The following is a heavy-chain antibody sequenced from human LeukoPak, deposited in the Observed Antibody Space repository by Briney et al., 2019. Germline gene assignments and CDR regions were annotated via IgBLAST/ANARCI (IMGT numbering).Heavy chain of an antibody. V-gene: IGHV3-74*01. CDR3: AKDGAYYYDSSGYYYDY. CDR2: INSDGSST. Sequence: GGSLRLSCAASGFTFSSHAMSWVRQAPGQGLEWVSRINSDGSSTSYADSVKGRFTISRDNAKNTLYLQMNSLRAEDTAVYYCAKDGAYYYDSSGYYYDYWGQGTLVTVSS. CDR1: GFTFSSHA. J-gene: IGHJ4*02. D-gene: IGHD3-22*01.